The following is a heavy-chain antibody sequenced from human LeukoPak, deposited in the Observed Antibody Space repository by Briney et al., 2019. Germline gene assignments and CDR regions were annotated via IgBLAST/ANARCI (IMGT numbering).Heavy chain of an antibody. CDR2: IYTSGST. D-gene: IGHD1-26*01. J-gene: IGHJ6*03. V-gene: IGHV4-61*02. CDR1: GGSISSSSYY. Sequence: SETLSLTCTVSGGSISSSSYYWSWIRQPAGEGLEWIGRIYTSGSTNYNPSLKSRVTISVDTSKNQFSLKLSSVTAADTAVYYCARESPKLYYVDYYYYYMDVWGKGTTVTISS. CDR3: ARESPKLYYVDYYYYYMDV.